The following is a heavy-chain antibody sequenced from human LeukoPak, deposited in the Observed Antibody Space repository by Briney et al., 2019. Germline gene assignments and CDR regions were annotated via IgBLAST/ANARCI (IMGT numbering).Heavy chain of an antibody. D-gene: IGHD3-22*01. J-gene: IGHJ4*02. V-gene: IGHV4-39*07. CDR1: GGSISSGYYY. CDR2: IYYSGST. Sequence: SETLSLTCTVSGGSISSGYYYWGWIRQPPGKGLEWIGSIYYSGSTYYNPSLKSRVTMSVDTSKNQFSLRLSSVTAADTAVYYCARDRSYYDSSGFYYPFDYWGQGTLVTVSS. CDR3: ARDRSYYDSSGFYYPFDY.